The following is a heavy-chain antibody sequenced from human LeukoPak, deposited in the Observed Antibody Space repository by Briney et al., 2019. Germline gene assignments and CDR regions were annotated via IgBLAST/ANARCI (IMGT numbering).Heavy chain of an antibody. CDR1: GGSISSGSYY. CDR3: ARDSPPAYCSGGSCYFDY. CDR2: IYASGST. J-gene: IGHJ4*02. Sequence: SETLSLTCTVSGGSISSGSYYWSWIRQPAGKGLEWIGRIYASGSTDYNPSLKSRVTISKDTSKNEFSLKLSSVTAADTAVYYCARDSPPAYCSGGSCYFDYWGQGTLVTVSS. D-gene: IGHD2-15*01. V-gene: IGHV4-61*02.